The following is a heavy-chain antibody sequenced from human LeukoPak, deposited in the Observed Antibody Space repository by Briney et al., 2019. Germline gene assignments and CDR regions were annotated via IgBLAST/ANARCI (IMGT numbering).Heavy chain of an antibody. CDR1: GGSISSSNW. CDR3: AKEPGYSSGSNWFDP. CDR2: IYHSGST. D-gene: IGHD6-19*01. Sequence: SETLSLTCAVSGGSISSSNWWSWVRQPPGKGLEWIGEIYHSGSTNYNPSLKSRVTISVDKSKNQFSLKLSSVTAADTAVYYCAKEPGYSSGSNWFDPWGQGTLVTVSS. J-gene: IGHJ5*02. V-gene: IGHV4-4*02.